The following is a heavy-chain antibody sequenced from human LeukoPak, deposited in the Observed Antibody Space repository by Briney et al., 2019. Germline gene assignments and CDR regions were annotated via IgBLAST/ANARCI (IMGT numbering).Heavy chain of an antibody. Sequence: ASVKVSRKASGYTFTSYYMLWVRQAPGQGLEWMGIINPSGGSTSYAQKLQGSVTVTRDMSTSTVYMELSSLRSEDTAVYYCARGVRYFDWWAVWGKGTTVTVSS. CDR2: INPSGGST. J-gene: IGHJ6*04. D-gene: IGHD3-9*01. CDR3: ARGVRYFDWWAV. V-gene: IGHV1-46*04. CDR1: GYTFTSYY.